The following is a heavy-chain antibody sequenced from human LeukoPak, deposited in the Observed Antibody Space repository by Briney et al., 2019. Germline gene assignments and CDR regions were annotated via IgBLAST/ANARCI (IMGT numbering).Heavy chain of an antibody. CDR2: INRDGSDT. Sequence: GGSLRLSCAASGFTFRNYYMHWVRQAPGKGLVWVSRINRDGSDTMYADSVKGRFTISRDNAKNTLWLQMNSLRAEDTAVYYCATDPNDSGDYGDYWGQGTLVVVAS. J-gene: IGHJ4*02. D-gene: IGHD1-26*01. CDR3: ATDPNDSGDYGDY. V-gene: IGHV3-74*03. CDR1: GFTFRNYY.